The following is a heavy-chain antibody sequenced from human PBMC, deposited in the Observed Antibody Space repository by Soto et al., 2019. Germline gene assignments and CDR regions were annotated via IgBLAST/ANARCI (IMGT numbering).Heavy chain of an antibody. V-gene: IGHV1-18*01. J-gene: IGHJ4*02. CDR2: FNPANRNT. CDR3: ARGRFGDPFDF. D-gene: IGHD2-21*02. Sequence: ASVKVSCKVSGYTFTNYGINWVRQAPGQGLEWVGWFNPANRNTNYAQKFQDRVSMTTDTSTNTAYMELRGLRSDDTAVYYCARGRFGDPFDFWGQGTLVTGLL. CDR1: GYTFTNYG.